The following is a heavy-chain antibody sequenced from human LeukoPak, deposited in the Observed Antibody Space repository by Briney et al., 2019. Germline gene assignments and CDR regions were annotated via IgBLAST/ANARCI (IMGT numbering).Heavy chain of an antibody. CDR3: ARGILTGYYRRGRGYAFDI. D-gene: IGHD3-9*01. CDR2: INHSGST. V-gene: IGHV4-34*01. Sequence: SETLSLTCAVYGGSLSGYYWSWIRQPPGKGLEWIGEINHSGSTNYNPSLKSRVTISVDTSKNQFSLKLSSVTAADTAVYYCARGILTGYYRRGRGYAFDIWGQGTMVTVSS. J-gene: IGHJ3*02. CDR1: GGSLSGYY.